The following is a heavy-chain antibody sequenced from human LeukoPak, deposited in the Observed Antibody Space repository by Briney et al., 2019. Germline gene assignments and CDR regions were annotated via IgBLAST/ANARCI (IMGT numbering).Heavy chain of an antibody. J-gene: IGHJ4*02. CDR1: GFTFSNYW. V-gene: IGHV3-7*03. Sequence: PGGSLRLSCVASGFTFSNYWMSWVRQAPGKGLEWVANIKQDGSEKYYVDSVKGRFTISRDNAKKSLYLQMNSLRAEDTALYYCAGYLLYDSSGYYYELGKGFAYWGQGTLVTVSS. D-gene: IGHD3-22*01. CDR3: AGYLLYDSSGYYYELGKGFAY. CDR2: IKQDGSEK.